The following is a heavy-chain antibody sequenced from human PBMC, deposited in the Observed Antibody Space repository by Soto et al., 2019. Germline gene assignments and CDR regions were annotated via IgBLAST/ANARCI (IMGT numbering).Heavy chain of an antibody. D-gene: IGHD3-16*01. CDR2: IYPGDSDT. Sequence: GESLKISCKGSGYSFTIYLIGWVRQMPGKGLEWMGIIYPGDSDTRYSPSFQGQVTISADKSISTAYLQWSSLKASDTAMYYCARHMRLGLEHYYYGMDVWGQGTTVTVSS. J-gene: IGHJ6*02. CDR3: ARHMRLGLEHYYYGMDV. CDR1: GYSFTIYL. V-gene: IGHV5-51*01.